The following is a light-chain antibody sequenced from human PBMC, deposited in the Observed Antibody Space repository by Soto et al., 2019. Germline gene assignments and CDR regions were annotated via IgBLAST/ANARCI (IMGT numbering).Light chain of an antibody. Sequence: EIVMTQSPGTLSVSPGERATLSCRASQNIRSNLAWYQQKPGQAPRLLIYETSIRAPGIPARFSGSGSGTEFTLTISSLQSEDFAVDHCQQYNNWPPFTFGPGTKVDIK. V-gene: IGKV3-15*01. J-gene: IGKJ3*01. CDR3: QQYNNWPPFT. CDR1: QNIRSN. CDR2: ETS.